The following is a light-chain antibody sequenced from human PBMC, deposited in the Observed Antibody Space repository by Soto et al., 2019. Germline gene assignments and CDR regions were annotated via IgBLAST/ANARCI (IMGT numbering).Light chain of an antibody. CDR2: EAS. CDR3: QHSSGYSDT. V-gene: IGKV1-5*03. Sequence: DIQMAQCPSSLGGSVGGRVTRTCRASQSISSWLAWDRQKPVRAPKLLIYEASTLKSGAPPRVRGSGPGTASPLPLPSLQPGHFAPTARQHSSGYSDTFRQGAQLE. CDR1: QSISSW. J-gene: IGKJ2*01.